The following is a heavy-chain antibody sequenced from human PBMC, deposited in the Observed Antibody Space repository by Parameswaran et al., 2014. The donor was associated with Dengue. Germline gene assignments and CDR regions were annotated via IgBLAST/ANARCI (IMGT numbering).Heavy chain of an antibody. Sequence: WVRQAPGQGLEWMGWIDDYNGNTNYAQKFQGRVTMTRDTSTSTAHMELRSLRSDDTAVYYCARDSGSVRTTSQGVDFWGQGTLVTVSS. J-gene: IGHJ4*02. D-gene: IGHD3-10*01. CDR2: IDDYNGNT. V-gene: IGHV1-18*01. CDR3: ARDSGSVRTTSQGVDF.